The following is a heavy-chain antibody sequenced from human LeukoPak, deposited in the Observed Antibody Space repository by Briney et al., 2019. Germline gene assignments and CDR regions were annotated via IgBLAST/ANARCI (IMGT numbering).Heavy chain of an antibody. CDR3: ARGLGVKQPVTYYYDSSGYRDFDY. Sequence: ASVKVSCKTSGYTFTGYYLHWVRQAPGQGLEWMGWINTNTGNPTYAQGFTGRFVFSLDTSVSTAYLQISSLKAEDTAVYYCARGLGVKQPVTYYYDSSGYRDFDYWGQGTLVTVSS. J-gene: IGHJ4*02. CDR1: GYTFTGYY. CDR2: INTNTGNP. D-gene: IGHD3-22*01. V-gene: IGHV7-4-1*02.